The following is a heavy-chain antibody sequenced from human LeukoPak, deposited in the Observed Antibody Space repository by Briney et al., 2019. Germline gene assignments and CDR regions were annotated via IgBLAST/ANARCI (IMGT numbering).Heavy chain of an antibody. V-gene: IGHV4-59*08. CDR1: GGSISSYY. CDR2: IYYSGST. Sequence: PSETLSLTCTVSGGSISSYYRSWVRQPPGKGLEWIGYIYYSGSTDYNPSLKSRVTISVDTSKNQFSLNLSSVTAADTAVYYCAGHGYSGYDYDYWGQGTLVIVSS. D-gene: IGHD5-12*01. J-gene: IGHJ4*02. CDR3: AGHGYSGYDYDY.